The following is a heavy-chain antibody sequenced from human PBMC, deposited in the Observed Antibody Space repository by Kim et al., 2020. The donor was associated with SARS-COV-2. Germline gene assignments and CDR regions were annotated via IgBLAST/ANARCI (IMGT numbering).Heavy chain of an antibody. CDR3: TKPLNWTYAIER. CDR2: IRGSGEST. D-gene: IGHD2-21*01. CDR1: GFTFSGFA. Sequence: GGSLRLSCAASGFTFSGFAMSWVRQAPGRGPEWVSGIRGSGESTYYADSVQGRFTISRDNSKNTLYLQMNSLRAEDTAVYYCTKPLNWTYAIERWGQGTLVTVSS. V-gene: IGHV3-23*01. J-gene: IGHJ4*02.